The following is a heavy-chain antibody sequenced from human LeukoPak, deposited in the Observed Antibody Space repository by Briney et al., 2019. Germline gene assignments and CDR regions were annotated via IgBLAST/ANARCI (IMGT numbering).Heavy chain of an antibody. V-gene: IGHV4-39*01. CDR1: GDSISSNNFY. CDR2: IYYSGST. Sequence: PETLSLSCTVSGDSISSNNFYWGWVSPPPGQGLEWVRTIYYSGSTYSHPSLMGRVTMSADTSNNQFSLRLSSVTAADTAVYYCARLVGVAEDYWGQGALVTVSS. J-gene: IGHJ4*02. CDR3: ARLVGVAEDY. D-gene: IGHD2-21*01.